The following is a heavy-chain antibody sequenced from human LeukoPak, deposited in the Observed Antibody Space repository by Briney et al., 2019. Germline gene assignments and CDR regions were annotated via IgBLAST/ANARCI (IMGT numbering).Heavy chain of an antibody. D-gene: IGHD3-10*01. CDR3: ARGLKGSGSYSYYYYMDV. CDR2: IYSSGST. Sequence: SETLSLTCNVSGVSISSSSYYWGWIRQPPGKGLEWIGSIYSSGSTYYNSSLKSRVTISIDTSKNQVSLKMSSVTAADTAVYYCARGLKGSGSYSYYYYMDVWGKGTTVTISS. V-gene: IGHV4-39*01. J-gene: IGHJ6*03. CDR1: GVSISSSSYY.